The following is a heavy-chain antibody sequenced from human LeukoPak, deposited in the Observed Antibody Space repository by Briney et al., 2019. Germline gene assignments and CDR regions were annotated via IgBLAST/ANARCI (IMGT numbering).Heavy chain of an antibody. D-gene: IGHD3-3*01. CDR2: IFYSGST. CDR3: ARYGNYYYYMDV. CDR1: GGSISSFY. V-gene: IGHV4-59*01. Sequence: PSETLSLTCTVSGGSISSFYWSWIRLPPGKGLEWIGYIFYSGSTNYNPSLKSRVTISVDTSKNQFSLKLSSVTAADTAVYYCARYGNYYYYMDVWGKGTTVTVSS. J-gene: IGHJ6*03.